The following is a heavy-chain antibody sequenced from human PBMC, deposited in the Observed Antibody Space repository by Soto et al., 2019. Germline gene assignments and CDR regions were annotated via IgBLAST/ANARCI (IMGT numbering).Heavy chain of an antibody. J-gene: IGHJ6*02. CDR3: ARARRNFDFWSEPHFGDGMDV. D-gene: IGHD3-3*01. CDR2: ISTSVASM. Sequence: GSLRLSCAASGCSFSSYEMNGVRQAPGKGLEWVSYISTSVASMSYADSVKGRFTISRDNAKKSLYLQLNSLRVEDKGVYYCARARRNFDFWSEPHFGDGMDVWGQGTAVTVYS. CDR1: GCSFSSYE. V-gene: IGHV3-48*03.